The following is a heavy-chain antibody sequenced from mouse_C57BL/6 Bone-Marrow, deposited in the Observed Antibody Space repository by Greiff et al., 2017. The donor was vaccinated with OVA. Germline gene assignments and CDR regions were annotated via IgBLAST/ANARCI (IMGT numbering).Heavy chain of an antibody. J-gene: IGHJ2*01. Sequence: EVQLQESGTVLARPGASVKMSCKTSGYTFTSYWMHWVKQRPGPRLEWIGAIYPGNSDTSYNQKFKGKAKLTGVTSAITAYLELSSLTNADSAVFYCTIRYDYAYWGQGTTLTVSS. D-gene: IGHD2-4*01. CDR3: TIRYDYAY. CDR2: IYPGNSDT. CDR1: GYTFTSYW. V-gene: IGHV1-5*01.